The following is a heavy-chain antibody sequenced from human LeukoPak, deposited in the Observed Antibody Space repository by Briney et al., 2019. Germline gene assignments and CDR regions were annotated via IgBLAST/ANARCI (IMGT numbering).Heavy chain of an antibody. CDR2: ISSSSSYI. CDR3: ARDWCSGGSCYFDY. Sequence: GGSLRLSCAASGFTFSSYSMNWVRQAPGKGLEWVSSISSSSSYIYYADSVKGRFTISRDNAKNSLYLQMNSLRAEDTAVYYCARDWCSGGSCYFDYWGQGTLVTVSS. D-gene: IGHD2-15*01. CDR1: GFTFSSYS. V-gene: IGHV3-21*01. J-gene: IGHJ4*02.